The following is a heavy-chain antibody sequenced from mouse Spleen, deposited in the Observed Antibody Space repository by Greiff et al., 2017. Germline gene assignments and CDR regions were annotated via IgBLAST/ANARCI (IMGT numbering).Heavy chain of an antibody. CDR3: ARRDDGYYFDY. CDR2: ISSGGSYT. D-gene: IGHD2-3*01. V-gene: IGHV5-9-3*01. CDR1: GFTFSSYA. Sequence: DVQLVESGGGLVKPGGSLKLSCAASGFTFSSYAMSWVRQTPEKRLEWVATISSGGSYTYYPDSVKGRFTISRDNAKNTLYLQMSSLRSEDTAMYYCARRDDGYYFDYWGQGTTLTVSS. J-gene: IGHJ2*01.